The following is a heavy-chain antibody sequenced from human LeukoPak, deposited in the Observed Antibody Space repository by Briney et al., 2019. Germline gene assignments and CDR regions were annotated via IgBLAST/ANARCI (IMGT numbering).Heavy chain of an antibody. CDR2: IWYDGSNK. D-gene: IGHD3-3*02. CDR1: GLTLSSYG. V-gene: IGHV3-33*06. CDR3: AKGGSWAFVDY. Sequence: GRSLRLSCAASGLTLSSYGIHWLRQAPGKGLEWVAVIWYDGSNKYYADSVKGRFTISRDNSKNTLYLQMNSLRAEDTALYYCAKGGSWAFVDYWGQGTLVTVSS. J-gene: IGHJ4*02.